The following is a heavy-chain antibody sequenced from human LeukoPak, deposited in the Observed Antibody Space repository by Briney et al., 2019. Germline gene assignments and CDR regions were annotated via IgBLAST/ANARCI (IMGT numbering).Heavy chain of an antibody. CDR1: GFTFSSYE. V-gene: IGHV3-48*03. Sequence: GGSLGLSCAASGFTFSSYEMNWVRQAPGKGLEWVSYISTSGSTMYYADSVKGRFTISRDNAKKSLYLQMNSLRAEDTAVYYCARGAYYFDYWGQGTLVTVSS. CDR2: ISTSGSTM. J-gene: IGHJ4*02. CDR3: ARGAYYFDY.